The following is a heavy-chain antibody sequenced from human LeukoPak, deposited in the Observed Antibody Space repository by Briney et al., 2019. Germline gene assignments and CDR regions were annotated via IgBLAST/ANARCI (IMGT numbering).Heavy chain of an antibody. D-gene: IGHD3-3*01. V-gene: IGHV1-69*01. CDR3: ARDKSDFWSGYFDY. CDR1: GGTFSSYA. J-gene: IGHJ4*02. CDR2: IIPISGTA. Sequence: SVKVSCKASGGTFSSYAISWVRQAPGQGLEWMGGIIPISGTANYAQKFQGRVTITADESTSTAYMELSSLRSEDTAVYYCARDKSDFWSGYFDYWGQGTLVTVSS.